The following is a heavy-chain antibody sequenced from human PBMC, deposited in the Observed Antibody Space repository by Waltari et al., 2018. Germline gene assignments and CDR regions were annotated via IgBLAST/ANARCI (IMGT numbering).Heavy chain of an antibody. V-gene: IGHV1-8*01. CDR1: GYTFTSYD. D-gene: IGHD2-15*01. J-gene: IGHJ3*02. CDR3: ARGVVVVATDRIQTHDAFDI. CDR2: IKPNRGNT. Sequence: QVQLVQSGAEVKKPGASVKVSCKASGYTFTSYDINWVRQATGQGLEWMGWIKPNRGNTGYAQKFQGRVTMTRNTSISTAYMELSSLRSEDTAVYYCARGVVVVATDRIQTHDAFDIWGQGTMVTVSS.